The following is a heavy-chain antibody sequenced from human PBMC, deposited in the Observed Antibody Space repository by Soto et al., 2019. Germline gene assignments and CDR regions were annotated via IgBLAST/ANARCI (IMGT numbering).Heavy chain of an antibody. D-gene: IGHD1-26*01. CDR1: GFTFSSYW. CDR3: VRGIGVTTTPIDY. J-gene: IGHJ4*02. CDR2: IKTDGSST. V-gene: IGHV3-74*01. Sequence: GGSLRLSCAASGFTFSSYWMHWVRQVPGKGLVWVSRIKTDGSSTSYADSVKGRFTISRDNAKNTLYLQMNSLRAEDTAVYYRVRGIGVTTTPIDYWGQGALVTVSS.